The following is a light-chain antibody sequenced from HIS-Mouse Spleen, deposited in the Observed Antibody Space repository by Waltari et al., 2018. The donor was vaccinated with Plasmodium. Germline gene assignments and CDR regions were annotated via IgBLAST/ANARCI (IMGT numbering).Light chain of an antibody. V-gene: IGKV1-5*03. J-gene: IGKJ2*01. CDR3: QQYNSYSYT. CDR2: KAS. CDR1: QSISIG. Sequence: IQMTQSPSTLSASVGDRVTITCRASQSISIGLAWYQQKPGKAPKLLIYKASSLESGVPSRFSGSGSGTEFTLTISSLQPDDFATYYCQQYNSYSYTFGQGTKLEIK.